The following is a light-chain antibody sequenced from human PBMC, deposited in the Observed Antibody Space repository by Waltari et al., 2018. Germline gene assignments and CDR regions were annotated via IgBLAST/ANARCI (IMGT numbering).Light chain of an antibody. Sequence: VVLTQSPLFLPVTLGQPASISCRAPESLVHNDGYIYLNWFHRRPGQSPRRLFYKVSNRDFGVPDRFSASGSATDFTLNISRVEADDVGVYFCMQPVRWPPGFGPGTRVDIK. CDR2: KVS. CDR3: MQPVRWPPG. V-gene: IGKV2-30*02. J-gene: IGKJ3*01. CDR1: ESLVHNDGYIY.